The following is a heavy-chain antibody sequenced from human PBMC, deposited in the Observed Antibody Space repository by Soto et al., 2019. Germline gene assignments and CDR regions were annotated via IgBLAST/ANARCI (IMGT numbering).Heavy chain of an antibody. CDR3: TTDSGMSPYSFDY. D-gene: IGHD1-26*01. V-gene: IGHV3-15*07. CDR1: GFTFSDHG. J-gene: IGHJ4*02. Sequence: PGGSLRLSCAASGFTFSDHGIHWVRQTPGKGPEWVAVIANDGGTTDYAAPVKGRFTISRDDSKSTLYLQMNSLKTEDTAFYYCTTDSGMSPYSFDYWGQGTLVTVSS. CDR2: IANDGGTT.